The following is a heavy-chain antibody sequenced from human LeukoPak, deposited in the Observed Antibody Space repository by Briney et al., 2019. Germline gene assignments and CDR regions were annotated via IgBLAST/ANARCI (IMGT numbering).Heavy chain of an antibody. CDR2: IYYSGST. Sequence: SETLSLTCAVYGGSLSGYYWSWIRQPPGKGLEWIGCIYYSGSTNYNPSLKSRVTISVDTSKNQFSLKLSSVTAADTAVYYCAREGVPASHYYYYYMDVWGKGTTVTVSS. CDR1: GGSLSGYY. J-gene: IGHJ6*03. CDR3: AREGVPASHYYYYYMDV. V-gene: IGHV4-59*12. D-gene: IGHD2-2*01.